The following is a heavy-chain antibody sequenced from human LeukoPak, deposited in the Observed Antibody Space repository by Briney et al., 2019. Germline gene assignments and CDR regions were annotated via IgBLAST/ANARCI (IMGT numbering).Heavy chain of an antibody. CDR3: ARLDSSSWYHYYYYGMDV. Sequence: KPSETLSLTCTVSGGSISSSSYYWGWIRQPPGKGLEWIGYIYYSGSTNYNPSLKSRVTISVDTSKNQFSLKLSSVTAADTAVYYCARLDSSSWYHYYYYGMDVWGQGTTVTVSS. CDR2: IYYSGST. CDR1: GGSISSSSYY. V-gene: IGHV4-61*05. J-gene: IGHJ6*02. D-gene: IGHD6-13*01.